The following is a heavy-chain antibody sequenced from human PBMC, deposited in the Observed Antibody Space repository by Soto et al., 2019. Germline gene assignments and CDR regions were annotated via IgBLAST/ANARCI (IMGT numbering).Heavy chain of an antibody. CDR3: AREEYRQVDH. D-gene: IGHD3-16*02. V-gene: IGHV1-18*04. Sequence: QVHLVQSGTEVKKPGASVKVSCKASGYTFTNYGIPWVRQAPGQGLEWMGWSSTNSGHTDYAQKFRGRVTMTTDRSTTTAYMDLRSLRSDDTAVYYCAREEYRQVDHWGQGTLVTVSS. J-gene: IGHJ5*02. CDR2: SSTNSGHT. CDR1: GYTFTNYG.